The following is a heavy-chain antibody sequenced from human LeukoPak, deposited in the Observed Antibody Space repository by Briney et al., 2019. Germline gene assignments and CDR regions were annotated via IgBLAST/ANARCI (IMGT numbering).Heavy chain of an antibody. CDR1: GYTFTSYY. D-gene: IGHD6-13*01. CDR3: ARAVGSSSWYPIDS. V-gene: IGHV1-46*01. Sequence: ASVKVSCKASGYTFTSYYMHWVRQAPGQGLEWMGTINPSDGSTTYGQKFQGRVTMTRDTSTSTVYMEVSSLRSEDTAVYYCARAVGSSSWYPIDSWGQGTLVTVSS. CDR2: INPSDGST. J-gene: IGHJ4*02.